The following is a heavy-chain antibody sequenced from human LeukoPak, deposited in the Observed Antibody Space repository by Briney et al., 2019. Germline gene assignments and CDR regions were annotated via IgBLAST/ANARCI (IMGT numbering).Heavy chain of an antibody. V-gene: IGHV4-34*01. D-gene: IGHD1-26*01. Sequence: SETLSLTCAVYGGSFSGYYWSWIRQPPGKGLEWIGEINHSGSTNYNPSLKSRVTISVDTSKNQFSLKLSSVTAADTAVYYYARGLLYWFDPWGQGTLVTVSS. J-gene: IGHJ5*02. CDR1: GGSFSGYY. CDR3: ARGLLYWFDP. CDR2: INHSGST.